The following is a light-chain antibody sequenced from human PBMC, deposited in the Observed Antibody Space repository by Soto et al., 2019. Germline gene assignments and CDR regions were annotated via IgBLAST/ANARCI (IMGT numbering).Light chain of an antibody. J-gene: IGKJ1*01. Sequence: EIVLAQSPATLSAFPGERVALSCRASQALNTRLAWYQHKPGQAPRLLMYLTSNRAAGVPSRFSAWGSETDFTLTISDVQPEDFAVYYCHQRQSWPRTSGQGTKVDIK. CDR2: LTS. CDR1: QALNTR. V-gene: IGKV3-11*01. CDR3: HQRQSWPRT.